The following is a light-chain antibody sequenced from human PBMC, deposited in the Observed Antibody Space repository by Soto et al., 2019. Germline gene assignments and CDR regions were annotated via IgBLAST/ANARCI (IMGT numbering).Light chain of an antibody. CDR1: QSISSW. J-gene: IGKJ1*01. Sequence: DIQMTQSPSTLSASVGDRVTITCRASQSISSWLAWYQQKPGKAPKLLIYDASSLESGVPSRFSGSGSGTEFTLTISSLQPDDLATYYCQEYNSYPPWTFGQGTKVEIK. CDR3: QEYNSYPPWT. CDR2: DAS. V-gene: IGKV1-5*01.